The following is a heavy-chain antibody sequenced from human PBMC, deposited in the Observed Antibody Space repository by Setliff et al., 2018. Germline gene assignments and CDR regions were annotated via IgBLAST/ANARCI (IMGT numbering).Heavy chain of an antibody. CDR2: MSLDETNK. V-gene: IGHV3-30-3*01. J-gene: IGHJ4*02. CDR1: GFTFTNYI. CDR3: AREPYYYDSSGYSKSYYFDY. D-gene: IGHD3-22*01. Sequence: GGSLRLSCAASGFTFTNYIIHWVRQAPGKGLEWVAVMSLDETNKYYADSVRGRFTISRDNSKNTLYLQMNSLRAEDTAVYYCAREPYYYDSSGYSKSYYFDYWGQGTLVTVSS.